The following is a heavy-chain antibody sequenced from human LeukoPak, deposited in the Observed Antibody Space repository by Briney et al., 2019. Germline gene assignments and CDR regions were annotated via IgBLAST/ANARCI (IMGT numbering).Heavy chain of an antibody. CDR3: ARLPYDFWSGYYPGYYFDY. J-gene: IGHJ4*02. D-gene: IGHD3-3*01. CDR1: GFTFDDYG. CDR2: INWNGGST. V-gene: IGHV3-20*04. Sequence: GGSLRLSCAASGFTFDDYGMSWVRQAPGKGLEWVSGINWNGGSTGYADSVKGRFTISRDNAKNSLYLQMNSLRAEDTAVYYCARLPYDFWSGYYPGYYFDYWGQGTLVTVSS.